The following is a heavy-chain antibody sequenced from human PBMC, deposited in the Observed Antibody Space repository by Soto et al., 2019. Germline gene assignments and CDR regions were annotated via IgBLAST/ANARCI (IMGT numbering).Heavy chain of an antibody. CDR2: IIPIFGTA. CDR3: ASKTKYYYGRYYFDY. D-gene: IGHD3-10*01. J-gene: IGHJ4*02. V-gene: IGHV1-69*06. Sequence: SGKVSCKASGGTFSSYAISWVRQAPGQGLEWMGGIIPIFGTANYAQKFQGRVTITADKSTSTAYMELSSLRSEDTAVYYCASKTKYYYGRYYFDYWGQGTLVTVSS. CDR1: GGTFSSYA.